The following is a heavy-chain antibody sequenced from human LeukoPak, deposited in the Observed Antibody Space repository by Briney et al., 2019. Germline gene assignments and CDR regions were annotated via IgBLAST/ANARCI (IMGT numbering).Heavy chain of an antibody. CDR2: ISGSSSST. J-gene: IGHJ4*02. CDR3: ARNPGGIGDY. CDR1: GFTFSIYS. D-gene: IGHD4-23*01. V-gene: IGHV3-48*02. Sequence: PGGSLRLSCAASGFTFSIYSMNWVRQAPGKGLEWVSFISGSSSSTFYADSVEGRFTVSRDNAKNTLYLQMNSLRDEDTAVYYCARNPGGIGDYWGQGTLVTVSS.